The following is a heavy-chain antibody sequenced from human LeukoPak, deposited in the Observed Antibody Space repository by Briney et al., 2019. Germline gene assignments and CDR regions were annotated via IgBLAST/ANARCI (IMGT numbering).Heavy chain of an antibody. V-gene: IGHV3-9*01. CDR2: VSWNSGSI. CDR3: AKANLPVVVPAASYYFDY. J-gene: IGHJ4*02. D-gene: IGHD2-2*01. Sequence: GGSLRLSCTASGFTFSTYSMNWVRQAPGKGLEWVSGVSWNSGSIGYADSVKGRFTISRDNAKNSLYLQMNSLRAEDTALYYCAKANLPVVVPAASYYFDYWGQGTLVTVSS. CDR1: GFTFSTYS.